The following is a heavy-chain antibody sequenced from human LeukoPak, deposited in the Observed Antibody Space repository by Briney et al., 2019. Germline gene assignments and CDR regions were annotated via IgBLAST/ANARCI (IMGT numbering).Heavy chain of an antibody. V-gene: IGHV3-73*01. J-gene: IGHJ6*02. CDR2: IKSKTANDAT. Sequence: SGGSLRLSCAASEYTFSDSAIHWVRQASGRGLEWVGRIKSKTANDATAYAASVRGRFTISRDDSKNTAYLQMNSLKTEDTAVYYCSRRSETPPLGDYDYDYYDMDVWGQGTTVTVSS. D-gene: IGHD2-21*02. CDR3: SRRSETPPLGDYDYDYYDMDV. CDR1: EYTFSDSA.